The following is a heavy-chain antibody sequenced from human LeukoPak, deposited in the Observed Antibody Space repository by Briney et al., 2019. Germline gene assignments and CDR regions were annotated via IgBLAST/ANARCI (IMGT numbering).Heavy chain of an antibody. J-gene: IGHJ6*03. V-gene: IGHV4-38-2*02. Sequence: TSETLSLTCAVSGYSITSGYFWGWIRQPPGKGLEWIGNIYHTGGTWYNPSLKSRVTMSLDTSKNQFSLKLNSVTAADTAVYYCARDGSRGVIQHYYYYYYMDVWGKGTTVTVSS. CDR3: ARDGSRGVIQHYYYYYYMDV. D-gene: IGHD3-10*01. CDR2: IYHTGGT. CDR1: GYSITSGYF.